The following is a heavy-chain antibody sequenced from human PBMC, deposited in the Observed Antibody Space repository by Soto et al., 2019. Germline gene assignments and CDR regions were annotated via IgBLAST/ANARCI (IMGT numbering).Heavy chain of an antibody. CDR3: ARDGDTSGYYYFDY. V-gene: IGHV4-61*01. CDR2: INYSGST. D-gene: IGHD3-22*01. CDR1: GGSVSSGSYY. Sequence: QVQLQESGPGLVKPSETLSLTCTVSGGSVSSGSYYWTWMRQPPGKGQEWIGYINYSGSTSYNPSLKGRVAISVDTSKKQFSLKVSSVTAADTAVYYCARDGDTSGYYYFDYWGQGTLVTVSS. J-gene: IGHJ4*02.